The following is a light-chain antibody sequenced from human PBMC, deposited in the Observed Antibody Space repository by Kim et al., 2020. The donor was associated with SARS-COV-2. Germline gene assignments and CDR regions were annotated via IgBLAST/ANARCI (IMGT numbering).Light chain of an antibody. Sequence: QSALTQPASVSGSPGQSITISCTGTSSDVGGYNYVSWYQQHPGKAPKLMIYDVSKRPSGVSNRFSGSKSGNTASLTISGLQAEDEADYYCSSYTSSSTGHVFGTGTKVTVL. J-gene: IGLJ1*01. CDR2: DVS. CDR1: SSDVGGYNY. V-gene: IGLV2-14*01. CDR3: SSYTSSSTGHV.